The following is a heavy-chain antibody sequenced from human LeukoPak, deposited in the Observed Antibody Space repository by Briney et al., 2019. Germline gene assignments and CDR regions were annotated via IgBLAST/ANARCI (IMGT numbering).Heavy chain of an antibody. D-gene: IGHD3-10*01. CDR2: IYYSGST. CDR1: GGSISSYY. V-gene: IGHV4-59*08. J-gene: IGHJ4*02. Sequence: SETLSLTCTVSGGSISSYYWSWIRQPPGKGLEWIGYIYYSGSTNYNPSLKSRVTISVDTSKNQFSLKLSFVTAADTAVYYCARHGSNYYGSGSQNFDYWGQGTLVTVSS. CDR3: ARHGSNYYGSGSQNFDY.